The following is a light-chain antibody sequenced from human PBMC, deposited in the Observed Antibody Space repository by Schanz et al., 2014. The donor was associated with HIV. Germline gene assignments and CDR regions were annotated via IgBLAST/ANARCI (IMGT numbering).Light chain of an antibody. CDR3: SSYTSSSTLNWV. V-gene: IGLV2-14*03. J-gene: IGLJ3*02. CDR1: SIDVGGYDY. CDR2: DVS. Sequence: QSALTQPASLSGSPGQSITISCTGTSIDVGGYDYVSWYQQHPGKAPKLMIYDVSNRPSGVSNRFSGSKSGNTASLTISGLQAEDEADYYCSSYTSSSTLNWVFGGGTQLTVL.